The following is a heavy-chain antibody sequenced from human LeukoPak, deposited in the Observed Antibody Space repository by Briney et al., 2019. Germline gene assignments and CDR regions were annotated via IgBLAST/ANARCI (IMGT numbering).Heavy chain of an antibody. CDR3: AREGYCSGGICSYDN. J-gene: IGHJ4*02. Sequence: GGSLRLXCAASGFTFSNYWMNWVRQAPGKGLEWVARIKQDGSEKYYVESVKGRFTISRDNAKKSVYLQMDSLRAEDTAVYYCAREGYCSGGICSYDNWGQGTLVTVSS. CDR1: GFTFSNYW. D-gene: IGHD2-15*01. CDR2: IKQDGSEK. V-gene: IGHV3-7*01.